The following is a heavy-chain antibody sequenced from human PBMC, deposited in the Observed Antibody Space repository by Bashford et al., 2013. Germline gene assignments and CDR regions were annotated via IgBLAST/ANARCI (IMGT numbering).Heavy chain of an antibody. J-gene: IGHJ4*02. V-gene: IGHV3-11*01. D-gene: IGHD3-16*01. CDR3: VSWGTQNY. CDR1: DHS. CDR2: ISSSGSTI. Sequence: DHSTSWIRQPPGKGLEWVSYISSSGSTIYYADSVEGRFTISRDNAKNTLCLQMNTLRVEDTATYHCVSWGTQNYWGQGTLVTVSS.